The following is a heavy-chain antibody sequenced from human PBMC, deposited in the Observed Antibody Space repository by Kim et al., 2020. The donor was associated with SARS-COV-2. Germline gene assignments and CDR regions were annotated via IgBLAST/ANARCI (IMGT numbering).Heavy chain of an antibody. V-gene: IGHV4-34*01. CDR3: ARGKRQWLVLDPDKHYYFDY. D-gene: IGHD6-19*01. CDR1: GGSFSGYY. Sequence: SETLSLTCAVYGGSFSGYYWSWIRQPPGKGLEWIGEINHSGSTNYNPSLKSRVIISVDTSNNQFSLKLSSVTAADTAVYYCARGKRQWLVLDPDKHYYFDYWGQGTLVTVSS. CDR2: INHSGST. J-gene: IGHJ4*02.